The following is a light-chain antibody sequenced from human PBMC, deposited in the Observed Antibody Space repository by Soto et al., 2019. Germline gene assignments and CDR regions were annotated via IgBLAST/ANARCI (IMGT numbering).Light chain of an antibody. J-gene: IGLJ2*01. V-gene: IGLV2-14*01. Sequence: QSALTQPASVSGSPGQSITISCTGTSSDVGGYNYVSWYQQHPRKAPKLMIYDVSNRPSGVSNRFSGSKSGNTASLTISGRQPEDEADDYCSSYTASSTLVFGGGTKLTVL. CDR3: SSYTASSTLV. CDR1: SSDVGGYNY. CDR2: DVS.